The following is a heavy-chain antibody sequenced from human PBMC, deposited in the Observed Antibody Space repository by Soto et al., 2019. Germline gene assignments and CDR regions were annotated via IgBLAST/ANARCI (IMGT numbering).Heavy chain of an antibody. V-gene: IGHV3-30-3*01. D-gene: IGHD3-10*01. Sequence: PGGSLRLSCAASGFTFSSYAMHWVRQAPGKGLEWVAVISYDGSNKYYADSVKGRFTISRDNSKNTLYLQMNSLRAEDTAVYYCARAPGVGRYYFDYWGQGTLVTVSS. CDR1: GFTFSSYA. J-gene: IGHJ4*02. CDR2: ISYDGSNK. CDR3: ARAPGVGRYYFDY.